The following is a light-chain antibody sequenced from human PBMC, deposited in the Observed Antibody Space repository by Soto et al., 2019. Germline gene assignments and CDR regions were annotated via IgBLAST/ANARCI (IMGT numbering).Light chain of an antibody. CDR2: SAS. J-gene: IGKJ4*01. CDR1: QALSNY. V-gene: IGKV1-9*01. CDR3: QQLSRYPLT. Sequence: IQMTQSPSSQSSSVGDKVNITCXASQALSNYLAWYQQKPGKAPDLLIYSASTLQSGVPSRFSGSGSETEFSLTIRALQPEDFATYYCQQLSRYPLTFGGGTKVDIK.